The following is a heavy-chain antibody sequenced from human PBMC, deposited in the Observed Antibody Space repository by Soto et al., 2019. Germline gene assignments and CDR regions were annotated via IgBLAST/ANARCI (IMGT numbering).Heavy chain of an antibody. CDR3: ARVRRVYDILTGYYFDY. V-gene: IGHV3-7*05. Sequence: PGGSLRLSCAASGFTFSSYWMSWVRQAPGKGLEWVANIKQDGSEKYYVDSVKGRFTISRDNAKNSLYLQMNSLRAEDTAVYYCARVRRVYDILTGYYFDYWGQGTLVTVSS. J-gene: IGHJ4*02. CDR1: GFTFSSYW. CDR2: IKQDGSEK. D-gene: IGHD3-9*01.